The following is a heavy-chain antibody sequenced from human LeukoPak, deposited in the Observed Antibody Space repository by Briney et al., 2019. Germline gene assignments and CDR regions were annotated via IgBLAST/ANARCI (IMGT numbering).Heavy chain of an antibody. V-gene: IGHV4-61*02. D-gene: IGHD3-10*01. CDR2: IYTSGST. Sequence: SETLSLTCTVSGGSISSGSYYWSWIRQPAGKGLEWIGRIYTSGSTNYNPSLKSRVTISVDKSKNQFSLKLSSVTAADTAVYYCARVGGYGSGSYNYWGQGTLVTVSS. CDR3: ARVGGYGSGSYNY. CDR1: GGSISSGSYY. J-gene: IGHJ4*02.